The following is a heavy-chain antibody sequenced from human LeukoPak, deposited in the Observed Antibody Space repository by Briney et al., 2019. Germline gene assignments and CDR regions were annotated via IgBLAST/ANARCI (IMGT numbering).Heavy chain of an antibody. J-gene: IGHJ5*01. V-gene: IGHV3-23*01. CDR2: ISGSGGST. Sequence: WGSLRLSCAASGFTFSSYAMSWVRQAPGKGLEWVSAISGSGGSTYHADSVKGRFTISRDNSKNTLYLQMNSLRADDTAIYYCAKDYYYGSGSYYALDSWGQGTLVTVSS. D-gene: IGHD3-10*01. CDR1: GFTFSSYA. CDR3: AKDYYYGSGSYYALDS.